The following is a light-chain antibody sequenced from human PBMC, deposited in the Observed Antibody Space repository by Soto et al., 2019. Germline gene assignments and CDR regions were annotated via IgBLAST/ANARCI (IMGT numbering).Light chain of an antibody. CDR1: QSVRSSY. CDR2: GAS. J-gene: IGKJ4*01. Sequence: EIVLTQSPGTLSSSPGERATLSCRASQSVRSSYLAWYQQKPGQAPRLLIYGASSRATGIPYRFSGSGSGTDFTLTISRLEPEDFAVYYCQQYGSSPPLTFGGGTKVEIK. V-gene: IGKV3-20*01. CDR3: QQYGSSPPLT.